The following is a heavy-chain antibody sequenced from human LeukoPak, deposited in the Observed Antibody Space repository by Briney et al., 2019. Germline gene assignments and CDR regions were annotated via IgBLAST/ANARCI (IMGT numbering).Heavy chain of an antibody. V-gene: IGHV4-39*07. CDR1: GGSISSSSYY. CDR3: ARDPGLGSGWVSGYFDYYYYMDV. Sequence: PSETLSLTCTVSGGSISSSSYYWGWIRQPPGKGLEWIGSIYYSGSTYYNPSLKSRVTISVDTSKNQFSLKLSSVTAADTAVYYCARDPGLGSGWVSGYFDYYYYMDVWGKGTTVTVS. D-gene: IGHD6-19*01. CDR2: IYYSGST. J-gene: IGHJ6*03.